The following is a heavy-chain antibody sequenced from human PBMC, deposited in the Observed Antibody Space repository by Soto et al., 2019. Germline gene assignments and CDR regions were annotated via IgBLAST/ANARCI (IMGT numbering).Heavy chain of an antibody. J-gene: IGHJ4*02. CDR1: GFTFSNYA. D-gene: IGHD3-16*01. CDR3: AKAYFVWSSEQPYYFDY. CDR2: ISGSGGRS. Sequence: SLRLSCAASGFTFSNYAMTVVRQGPGKGLEWVSGISGSGGRSYYADSVKGRFTISRDNSKSTLYLQMNSLRAEDTAVYYCAKAYFVWSSEQPYYFDYWGQGTLVTVSS. V-gene: IGHV3-23*01.